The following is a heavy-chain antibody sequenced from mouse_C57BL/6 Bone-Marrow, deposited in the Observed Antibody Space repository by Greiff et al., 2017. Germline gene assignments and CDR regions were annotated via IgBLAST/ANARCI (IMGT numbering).Heavy chain of an antibody. CDR2: ISYDGSN. J-gene: IGHJ1*03. V-gene: IGHV3-6*01. CDR1: GYSITSGYY. D-gene: IGHD1-1*01. CDR3: ARGNYGSSYGWYFDV. Sequence: EVHLVESGPGLVKPSQSLSLTCSVTGYSITSGYYWNWIRQFPGNKLEWMGYISYDGSNNYNPSLKNRISITRDTSKNQFFLKLNSVTTEDTATXYCARGNYGSSYGWYFDVWGTGTTVTVSS.